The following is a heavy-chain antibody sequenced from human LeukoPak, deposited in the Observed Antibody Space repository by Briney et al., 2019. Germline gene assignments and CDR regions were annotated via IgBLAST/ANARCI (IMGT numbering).Heavy chain of an antibody. Sequence: GGSLRLSCAASGFTFSSCGMHWVRQAPGKGLEWVAVIWYDGSNKYYADSVKGRFTISRDNSKNTLYLQMNSLRAEDTAVYYCARERGAAGTDGMDVWGQGTTVTVSS. D-gene: IGHD6-13*01. CDR2: IWYDGSNK. V-gene: IGHV3-33*01. J-gene: IGHJ6*02. CDR1: GFTFSSCG. CDR3: ARERGAAGTDGMDV.